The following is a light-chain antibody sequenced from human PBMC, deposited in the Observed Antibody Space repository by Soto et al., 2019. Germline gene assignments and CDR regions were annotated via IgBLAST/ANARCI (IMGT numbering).Light chain of an antibody. Sequence: QSALTQPASVSGSPGQSITISCTGTSSDVGGQKLVSWYQQHPGKAPKVLRYEGSERPSGVSDRFSGSKSGNTASLTISGLQAEDVADYYCCSYAGSTTWVFGGGTNLTVL. CDR2: EGS. CDR3: CSYAGSTTWV. V-gene: IGLV2-23*01. J-gene: IGLJ3*02. CDR1: SSDVGGQKL.